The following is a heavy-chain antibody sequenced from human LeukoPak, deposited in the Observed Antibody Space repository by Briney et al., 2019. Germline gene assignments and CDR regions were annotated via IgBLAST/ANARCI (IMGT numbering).Heavy chain of an antibody. V-gene: IGHV3-23*01. J-gene: IGHJ3*02. CDR1: GFTFSGSA. CDR2: ITGSGGST. CDR3: AKSLLTTATGTGRAFDI. D-gene: IGHD1-1*01. Sequence: PGGSLRLSCAASGFTFSGSAMTWVRQAPGKGLEWVSAITGSGGSTYYADPVKGRFTISRDNSKNTLYLQMNSLRAEDSTEYYCAKSLLTTATGTGRAFDIWGQGTMVTVSA.